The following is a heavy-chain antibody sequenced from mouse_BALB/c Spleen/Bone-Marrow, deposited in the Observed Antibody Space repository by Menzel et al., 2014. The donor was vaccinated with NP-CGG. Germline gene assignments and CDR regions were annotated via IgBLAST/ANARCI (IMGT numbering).Heavy chain of an antibody. CDR3: ARSGYGSSYDY. Sequence: VQGVESGAELVRPGSSVKISCKASGYAFSTYWMNWVKQRPGQGLEWIGQIYPGDGDTNYNGKFKGTATLTADKSSSTAYMQLSSLTSEDSAVYFCARSGYGSSYDYWGQGTTPTVSS. CDR1: GYAFSTYW. V-gene: IGHV1-80*01. CDR2: IYPGDGDT. J-gene: IGHJ2*01. D-gene: IGHD1-1*01.